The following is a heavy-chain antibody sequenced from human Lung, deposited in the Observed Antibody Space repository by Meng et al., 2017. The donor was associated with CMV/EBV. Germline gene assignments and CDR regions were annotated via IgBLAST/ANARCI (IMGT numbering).Heavy chain of an antibody. Sequence: GGSLRLXCAASGFTFHDYAMHWVRQAPGKGLEWVSAISWNSAGIHYADSVKGRFTISRDSAKNSLYLQMHSLKPEDTALYYCAKALGPGDCDGGSCSWGYGMDVWGQGTTVTVSS. CDR3: AKALGPGDCDGGSCSWGYGMDV. D-gene: IGHD2-15*01. CDR1: GFTFHDYA. CDR2: ISWNSAGI. J-gene: IGHJ6*02. V-gene: IGHV3-9*01.